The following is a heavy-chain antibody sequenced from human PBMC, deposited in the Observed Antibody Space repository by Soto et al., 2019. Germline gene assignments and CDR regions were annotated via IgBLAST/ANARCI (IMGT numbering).Heavy chain of an antibody. CDR3: ARLISGMDV. CDR1: GGSISSTSHY. D-gene: IGHD3-16*02. CDR2: VYYRGNA. Sequence: QLQLQESGPGLVKPSETLSLTCSVSGGSISSTSHYWGWIRQPPGKGLEWIGSVYYRGNAYYDVSLKSRLTISVDTSKNQFSLRLTSVAAGDAAVYYCARLISGMDVWGQGTTVTVSS. J-gene: IGHJ6*02. V-gene: IGHV4-39*01.